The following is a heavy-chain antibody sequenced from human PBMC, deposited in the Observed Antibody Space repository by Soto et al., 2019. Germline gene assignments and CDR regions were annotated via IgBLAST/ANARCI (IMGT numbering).Heavy chain of an antibody. J-gene: IGHJ1*01. D-gene: IGHD3-22*01. Sequence: PGKGLEWIGSIYYSGSTYYNPSLKSRVTISVDMSKNQFSLKLSSVTAADTAVYYCARLVYYYDGSGYYWAYFQHWGQGTLVTVSS. CDR3: ARLVYYYDGSGYYWAYFQH. CDR2: IYYSGST. V-gene: IGHV4-39*01.